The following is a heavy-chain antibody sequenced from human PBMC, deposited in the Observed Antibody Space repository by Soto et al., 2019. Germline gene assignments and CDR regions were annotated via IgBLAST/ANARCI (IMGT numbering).Heavy chain of an antibody. Sequence: QVQLVQSGAEVKKPGSSVKVSCKASGGTLSSYAISWVRQAPGQGLEWMGGIIPIFGTANYAQKFQGRVTITADESTSTAYMELSSLRSEDTAVYYCARGTLLVVAAIIWYFDLWGRGTLVTVSS. CDR3: ARGTLLVVAAIIWYFDL. D-gene: IGHD2-15*01. J-gene: IGHJ2*01. CDR1: GGTLSSYA. V-gene: IGHV1-69*01. CDR2: IIPIFGTA.